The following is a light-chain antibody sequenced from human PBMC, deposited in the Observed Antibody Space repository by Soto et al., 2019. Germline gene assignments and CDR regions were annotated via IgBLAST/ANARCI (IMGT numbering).Light chain of an antibody. Sequence: DIQMTQSPSTLSASVGDRVTITCRASQSISNWLAWYQQKPGKAPKLLIYKASSLESGVPSRFRGSGSGSEFTLTISSLQPDDFATYYCQQYNSNFGQGTKLEIK. CDR3: QQYNSN. CDR1: QSISNW. J-gene: IGKJ2*01. CDR2: KAS. V-gene: IGKV1-5*03.